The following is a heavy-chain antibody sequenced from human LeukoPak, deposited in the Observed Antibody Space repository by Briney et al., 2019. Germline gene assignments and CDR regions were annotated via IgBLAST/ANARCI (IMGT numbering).Heavy chain of an antibody. CDR3: VKDYNAFDF. D-gene: IGHD1-1*01. J-gene: IGHJ4*02. Sequence: SGGSLRFSCEPSGFTFSHYAMSWVRQTPGKGLEWVSAISGSGSRTYYADSVKARFTVSRDNSKNILYLQMHSLTVEDTAIYYCVKDYNAFDFWGQGTLVTVSS. CDR2: ISGSGSRT. V-gene: IGHV3-23*01. CDR1: GFTFSHYA.